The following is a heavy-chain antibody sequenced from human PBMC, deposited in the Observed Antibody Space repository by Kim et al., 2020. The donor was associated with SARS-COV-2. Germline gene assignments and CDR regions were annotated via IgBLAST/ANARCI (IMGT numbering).Heavy chain of an antibody. V-gene: IGHV4-39*07. CDR1: GGSISSSSYY. J-gene: IGHJ5*02. CDR2: IYYSGST. D-gene: IGHD2-15*01. Sequence: SETLSLTCTVSGGSISSSSYYWGWIRQPPGKGLEWIGSIYYSGSTYYNPSLKSRVTISVDTSKNQFSLKLSSVTAADTAVYYCAREGVVVVAATLGWFDPWGQGTLVTVSS. CDR3: AREGVVVVAATLGWFDP.